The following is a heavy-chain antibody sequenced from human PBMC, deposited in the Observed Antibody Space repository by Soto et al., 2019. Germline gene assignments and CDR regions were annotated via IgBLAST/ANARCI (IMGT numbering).Heavy chain of an antibody. J-gene: IGHJ5*02. CDR1: GGTFSSDT. D-gene: IGHD5-12*01. V-gene: IGHV1-69*02. CDR3: ARGSGYDLDX. CDR2: IIPILGIT. Sequence: SVKVSCKASGGTFSSDTISWVRQAPGQGLDRMGRIIPILGITNYAQKFQGRDTMTTDTSTSTAYMELRSLRSADTAGYYCARGSGYDLDXWXQGTLVXVSS.